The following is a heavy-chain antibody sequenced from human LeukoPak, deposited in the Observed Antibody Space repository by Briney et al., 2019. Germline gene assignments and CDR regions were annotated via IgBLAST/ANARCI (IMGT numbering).Heavy chain of an antibody. CDR2: IRSNGGFT. Sequence: GGSLRLSCSASGFTFSSYSMHWVRQAPRKGLEHVSAIRSNGGFTYYADSVKGRFTISRDNSKNTLYLQMSSLRAEDTAVYYCARDCPYSSGWLNGMDVWGQGTTVTVSS. CDR1: GFTFSSYS. J-gene: IGHJ6*02. CDR3: ARDCPYSSGWLNGMDV. V-gene: IGHV3-64D*06. D-gene: IGHD6-19*01.